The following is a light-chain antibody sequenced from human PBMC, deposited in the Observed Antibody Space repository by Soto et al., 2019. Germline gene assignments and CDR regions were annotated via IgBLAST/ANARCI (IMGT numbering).Light chain of an antibody. CDR2: KAS. CDR3: QQYNSYSYT. CDR1: QSSSSW. J-gene: IGKJ2*01. V-gene: IGKV1-5*03. Sequence: DIQMTQSPSTLSASVGDRVTITCRASQSSSSWLAWYQQKPGKAPKLLIYKASSLESGVPSRFSGSGSGTEFTLTISSLQPDDFATYYCQQYNSYSYTFGQGTKLGIK.